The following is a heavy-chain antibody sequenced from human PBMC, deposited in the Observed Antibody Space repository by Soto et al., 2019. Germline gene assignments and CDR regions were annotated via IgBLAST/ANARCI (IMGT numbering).Heavy chain of an antibody. D-gene: IGHD3-16*02. CDR2: ISWNSGSI. J-gene: IGHJ4*02. Sequence: PGGSLRLSCAASGFTFDDYAMHWVRQAPGKGLEWVSGISWNSGSIGYADSVKGRFTISRDNAKNSLYLQMNSLRAEDTALYYCAKGGYDYVWGSYRPGPLDYWGQGTLVTVSS. CDR1: GFTFDDYA. CDR3: AKGGYDYVWGSYRPGPLDY. V-gene: IGHV3-9*01.